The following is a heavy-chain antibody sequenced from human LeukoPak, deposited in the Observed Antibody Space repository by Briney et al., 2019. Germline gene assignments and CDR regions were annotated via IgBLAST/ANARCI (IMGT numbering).Heavy chain of an antibody. CDR3: ARRRIVATRSPIDY. D-gene: IGHD5-12*01. J-gene: IGHJ4*02. CDR2: IIPVFGPA. V-gene: IGHV1-69*13. CDR1: GGTFSSYV. Sequence: GASVKVSCKASGGTFSSYVVDWVRQAPGLGLEWMGRIIPVFGPANYAQKFQGRVTITADETTSTAYMELTSLRSEDTAVYYCARRRIVATRSPIDYWGQGTLVIVSS.